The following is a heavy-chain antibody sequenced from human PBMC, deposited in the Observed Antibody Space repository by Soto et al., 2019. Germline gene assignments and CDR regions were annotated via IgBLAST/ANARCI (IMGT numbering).Heavy chain of an antibody. CDR1: GFTFSSYA. CDR3: ARGGRYYGSGTASKD. J-gene: IGHJ4*02. CDR2: ISYDGSKK. Sequence: QVRLVESGGGVVQPGRSLRLSCAASGFTFSSYAMHWVHQAPGKGLEWVAIISYDGSKKYFADSVKGRFTISRDNSKNTLYLQMNSLRGEDTAVYYCARGGRYYGSGTASKDWGQGIQVTVSS. D-gene: IGHD3-10*01. V-gene: IGHV3-30*04.